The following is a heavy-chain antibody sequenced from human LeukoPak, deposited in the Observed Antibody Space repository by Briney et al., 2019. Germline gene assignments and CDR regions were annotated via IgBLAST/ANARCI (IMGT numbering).Heavy chain of an antibody. CDR2: IKSKADGGTT. V-gene: IGHV3-15*01. J-gene: IGHJ3*02. D-gene: IGHD1-1*01. CDR3: TGRTSGTIPVAI. CDR1: GFTFSTFA. Sequence: GGSLRLSCAASGFTFSTFAMSWVRQAPGKGLEWVGRIKSKADGGTTDYAAPVKGRFTISRDDSKNTLYLQMNSLKTEDTAVYYCTGRTSGTIPVAIWGQGTMVTVSS.